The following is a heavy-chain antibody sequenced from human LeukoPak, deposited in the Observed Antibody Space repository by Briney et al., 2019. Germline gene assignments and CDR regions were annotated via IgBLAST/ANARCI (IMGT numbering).Heavy chain of an antibody. CDR1: GFTFSSYS. CDR2: ISSSSSYI. J-gene: IGHJ4*02. CDR3: ARDSNGYNGSDY. D-gene: IGHD5-24*01. V-gene: IGHV3-21*01. Sequence: GGSLRLSCAASGFTFSSYSMNWVRQAPGKGLEWVSSISSSSSYIYYADSVKGRFTISRDNAKNSLYLQMNSLRAEDTAVYYCARDSNGYNGSDYWGQGTLVTVSS.